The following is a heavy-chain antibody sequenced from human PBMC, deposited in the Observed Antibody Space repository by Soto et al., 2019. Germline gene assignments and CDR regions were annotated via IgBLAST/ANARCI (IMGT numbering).Heavy chain of an antibody. CDR1: GFTFSSYA. Sequence: PGGSLRLSCAASGFTFSSYAMSWVRQAPGKGLEWVSAISGSGGSTYYADSVKGRFTISRDNSKNTLYLQMNSLRAEDTAVYYCAKYQRVVVVAATLAYLDYWGQGTLVTVSS. J-gene: IGHJ4*02. V-gene: IGHV3-23*01. CDR2: ISGSGGST. D-gene: IGHD2-15*01. CDR3: AKYQRVVVVAATLAYLDY.